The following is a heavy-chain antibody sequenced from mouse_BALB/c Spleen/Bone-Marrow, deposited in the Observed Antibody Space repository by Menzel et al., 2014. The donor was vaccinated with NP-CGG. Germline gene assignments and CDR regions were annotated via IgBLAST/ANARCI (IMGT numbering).Heavy chain of an antibody. CDR1: GYSFTGYF. CDR2: INPYNGDT. J-gene: IGHJ3*01. CDR3: ARIYAYDRGAWFAY. V-gene: IGHV1-20*02. Sequence: EVQLQQSGPELVKPGASVKISCKASGYSFTGYFMNWVMQSHGKSLEWIGRINPYNGDTFYNQKFKGKATLTVDKSSNTAHMELRSLASEDSAVYYCARIYAYDRGAWFAYWGQGTLVTVSA. D-gene: IGHD2-2*01.